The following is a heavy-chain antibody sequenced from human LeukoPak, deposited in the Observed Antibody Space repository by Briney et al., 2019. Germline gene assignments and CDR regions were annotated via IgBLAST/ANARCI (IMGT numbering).Heavy chain of an antibody. Sequence: PGRSLRLSCAASGFTFDDYAMHWVRQAPGKGLEWVSGISWNSGSIGYADSVKGRFTISSDSAKNSLYLQMNSLRAEDTALYYCAKGRDPDYYYYGMDVWGQGTTVTVSS. V-gene: IGHV3-9*01. CDR1: GFTFDDYA. CDR2: ISWNSGSI. J-gene: IGHJ6*02. CDR3: AKGRDPDYYYYGMDV.